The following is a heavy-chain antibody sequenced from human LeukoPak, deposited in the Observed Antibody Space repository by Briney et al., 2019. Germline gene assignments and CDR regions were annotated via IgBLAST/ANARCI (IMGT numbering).Heavy chain of an antibody. CDR3: ARQSRLDTAMAFYFDY. Sequence: GGSLRLSCAASGFTVSSKYMSWVRQAPGKGLEWVSVIYSGGGTHYADSVKGRFTISTDNSKNTLYLQMNSLRAEDTAVYYCARQSRLDTAMAFYFDYWGQGTLVTVSS. V-gene: IGHV3-66*04. D-gene: IGHD5-18*01. CDR1: GFTVSSKY. CDR2: IYSGGGT. J-gene: IGHJ4*02.